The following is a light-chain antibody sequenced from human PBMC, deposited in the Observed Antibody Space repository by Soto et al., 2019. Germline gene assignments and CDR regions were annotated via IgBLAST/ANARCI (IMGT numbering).Light chain of an antibody. Sequence: IVLPQSTDTLSLSPGERATLSCRASQSVSSSYLAWYQQKPGQAPRLLIYGASSRPTGIPDRFSGSGSGTDFTLTISRLEPEDFAVYYCQQYGSPPITFGQGTRLEIK. CDR3: QQYGSPPIT. J-gene: IGKJ5*01. CDR1: QSVSSSY. V-gene: IGKV3-20*01. CDR2: GAS.